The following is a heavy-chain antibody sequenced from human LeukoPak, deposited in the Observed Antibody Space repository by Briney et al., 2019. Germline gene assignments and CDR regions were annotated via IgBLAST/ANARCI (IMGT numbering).Heavy chain of an antibody. CDR3: AKMQGYFDY. J-gene: IGHJ4*02. CDR2: ITSSGETT. V-gene: IGHV3-23*01. Sequence: GGSLRLSCAASGSIPFNSYSMSWVRQAPGTGLEWVSAITSSGETTYYADSVKGRFTISRDNSKNMVYLQMNSLRAEDAATYYCAKMQGYFDYWGQGSLVTVSS. CDR1: GSIPFNSYS.